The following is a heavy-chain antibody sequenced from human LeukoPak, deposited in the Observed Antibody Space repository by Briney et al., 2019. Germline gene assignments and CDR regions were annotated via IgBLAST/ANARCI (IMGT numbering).Heavy chain of an antibody. CDR2: IYYSGST. CDR1: GGSISSYY. V-gene: IGHV4-59*01. CDR3: AREGDHAFDI. D-gene: IGHD2-21*01. Sequence: SETLSLTCTVSGGSISSYYWSWIRPPPGKGLEWIGYIYYSGSTNYNPSLKSRVTISVDTSKNQFSLKLSSVTAADTAVYYCAREGDHAFDIWGQGTMVTVSS. J-gene: IGHJ3*02.